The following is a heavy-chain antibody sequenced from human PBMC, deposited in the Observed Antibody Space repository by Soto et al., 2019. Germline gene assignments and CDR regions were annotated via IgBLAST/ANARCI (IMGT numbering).Heavy chain of an antibody. D-gene: IGHD6-19*01. CDR1: GYTFTSYC. J-gene: IGHJ4*02. CDR3: AREWLVRGYFDY. CDR2: ISAYNGNT. V-gene: IGHV1-18*01. Sequence: ASVKVSCKASGYTFTSYCISWVRQAPGQGLEWMGWISAYNGNTNYAQKLQGRVTMTTDTSTSTAYMELRSLRSDDTAVYYCAREWLVRGYFDYWGQGTLVTVSS.